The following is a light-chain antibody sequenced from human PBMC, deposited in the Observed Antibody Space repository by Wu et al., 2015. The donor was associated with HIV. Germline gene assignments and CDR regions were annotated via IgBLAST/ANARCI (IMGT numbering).Light chain of an antibody. Sequence: EVVLTQSPDILSLSPGERVTLSCRASQNIVNNYLAWYQQKSGQAPRLLIYDTSIRTTDTPGRFSGSGSGTDFTLTITRLEPEDFAVYYCQQYGVSPLYSFGQGTRLEV. J-gene: IGKJ2*03. CDR3: QQYGVSPLYS. CDR1: QNIVNNY. CDR2: DTS. V-gene: IGKV3-20*01.